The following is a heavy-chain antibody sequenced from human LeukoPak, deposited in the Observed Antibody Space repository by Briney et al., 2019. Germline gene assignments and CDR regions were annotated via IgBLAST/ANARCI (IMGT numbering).Heavy chain of an antibody. J-gene: IGHJ4*02. D-gene: IGHD5-24*01. CDR1: GGTFSSYA. Sequence: ASVKVSCKASGGTFSSYAISWVRQAPGQGLESMGGIIPIFGTANYAQKFQGRVTITTDESTSTAYMELRSLRSEDTAVYDCARAGDGYNWNADYWGQGTLVTVSS. V-gene: IGHV1-69*05. CDR2: IIPIFGTA. CDR3: ARAGDGYNWNADY.